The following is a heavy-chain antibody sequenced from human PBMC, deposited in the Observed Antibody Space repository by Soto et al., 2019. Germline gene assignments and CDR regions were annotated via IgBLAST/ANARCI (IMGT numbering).Heavy chain of an antibody. D-gene: IGHD3-22*01. CDR3: ARGDYYDIHDY. J-gene: IGHJ4*02. CDR1: GYSFTSYA. Sequence: ASVKVSCKASGYSFTSYAMHWVRQAPGQRLEWMGWINAGNGNTKYSQKFQGRVTITRDTSASTAYMEVSSLRSEDTAVYYCARGDYYDIHDYWGQGTLVTVSS. CDR2: INAGNGNT. V-gene: IGHV1-3*01.